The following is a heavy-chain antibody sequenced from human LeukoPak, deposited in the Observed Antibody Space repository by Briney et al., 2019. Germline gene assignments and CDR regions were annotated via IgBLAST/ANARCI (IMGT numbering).Heavy chain of an antibody. CDR1: RFTFSRHG. CDR2: IKQDGSQ. V-gene: IGHV3-7*01. CDR3: ARGPDFGDRLDYFDY. Sequence: GGSLRLAFAAARFTFSRHGVGWVRQAPGKGLEWVASIKQDGSQYYVDSVKGRFFISRENVKNSVSLQMNRLSGEDKAVYYCARGPDFGDRLDYFDYWGQGTLVTVS. J-gene: IGHJ4*02. D-gene: IGHD4-17*01.